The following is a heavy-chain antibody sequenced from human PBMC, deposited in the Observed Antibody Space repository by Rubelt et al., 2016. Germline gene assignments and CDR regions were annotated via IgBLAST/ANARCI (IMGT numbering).Heavy chain of an antibody. CDR2: IYNSGST. V-gene: IGHV4-59*01. D-gene: IGHD6-19*01. Sequence: ESGPGLVKPSETLSLTCTVSGGSFGSDYWSWIRQPPGKGLEWIGFIYNSGSTYYNPSLKSRVTISLDTSKKQFSLKLSSMTAADTAVYYCARDRPQYSSAWDGYYYYYGMDVWGQGTTVIVSS. J-gene: IGHJ6*02. CDR3: ARDRPQYSSAWDGYYYYYGMDV. CDR1: GGSFGSDY.